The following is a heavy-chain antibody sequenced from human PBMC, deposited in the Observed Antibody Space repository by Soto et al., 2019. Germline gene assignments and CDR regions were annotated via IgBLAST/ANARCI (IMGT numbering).Heavy chain of an antibody. D-gene: IGHD6-6*01. CDR3: AKAGDVWSSSSGIKSY. J-gene: IGHJ4*02. Sequence: TGGSLRLSCAASGFTFSSYAMSWVRQAPGKGLEWVSAISGSGGSTYYADSVKGRFTISRDNSKNTLYLQMNSLRAEDTAVYYCAKAGDVWSSSSGIKSYWGQGTLVTVSS. V-gene: IGHV3-23*01. CDR1: GFTFSSYA. CDR2: ISGSGGST.